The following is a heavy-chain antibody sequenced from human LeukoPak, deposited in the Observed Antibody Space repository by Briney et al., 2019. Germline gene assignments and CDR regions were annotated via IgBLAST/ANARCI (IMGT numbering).Heavy chain of an antibody. CDR3: ARDPRDYYDSSGFRGEFDY. CDR1: GGSFSGYY. D-gene: IGHD3-22*01. Sequence: SETLSLTCAVYGGSFSGYYWSWIRQPPGKGLEWIGEINHSGSTNYNPSLKSRVTISVDTSKNQFSLKLSSVTAADTAVYYCARDPRDYYDSSGFRGEFDYWGQGTLVTVSS. V-gene: IGHV4-34*01. CDR2: INHSGST. J-gene: IGHJ4*02.